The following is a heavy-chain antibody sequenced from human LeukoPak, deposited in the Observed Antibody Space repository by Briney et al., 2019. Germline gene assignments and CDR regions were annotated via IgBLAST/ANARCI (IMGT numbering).Heavy chain of an antibody. V-gene: IGHV5-51*01. CDR3: AGRGVFRGSGPDY. J-gene: IGHJ4*02. Sequence: GESLKISCKGSGYSFTSYWIGWVRQMPGKGLEWMGIIYPGDSDTRYSPSFQGQVTISADKSISPAYLQWSSLKASDTAMYYCAGRGVFRGSGPDYWAQGTLVTVSS. CDR1: GYSFTSYW. D-gene: IGHD2-21*01. CDR2: IYPGDSDT.